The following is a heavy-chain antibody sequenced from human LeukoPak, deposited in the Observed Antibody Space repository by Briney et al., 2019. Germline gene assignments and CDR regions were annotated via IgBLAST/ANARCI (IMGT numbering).Heavy chain of an antibody. V-gene: IGHV3-21*01. Sequence: GGSLRLSCAASEFTFSSYMSWVRQAPGKGLEWVSSISTSSSYIYYADSVKGRFTISRDNAKNSQYLQMNRLRVEDTAVYYCARVGLDRRGYSGYEAFDYWGQGTLVIVSS. CDR1: EFTFSSY. D-gene: IGHD5-12*01. CDR3: ARVGLDRRGYSGYEAFDY. J-gene: IGHJ4*02. CDR2: ISTSSSYI.